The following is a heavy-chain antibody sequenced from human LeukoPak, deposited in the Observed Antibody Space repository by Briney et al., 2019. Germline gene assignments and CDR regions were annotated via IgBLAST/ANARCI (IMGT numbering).Heavy chain of an antibody. J-gene: IGHJ4*02. CDR1: GFTFSSYG. D-gene: IGHD2-15*01. Sequence: GRSLRLSCAASGFTFSSYGMHWVRQAPGKGLEWVAVIWYDGSNKYYADSVKGRFTISRDNAKNTLYLQMNSLRAEDTAVYFCARSKSYSGSDYWGQGTLVTVSS. CDR3: ARSKSYSGSDY. V-gene: IGHV3-33*01. CDR2: IWYDGSNK.